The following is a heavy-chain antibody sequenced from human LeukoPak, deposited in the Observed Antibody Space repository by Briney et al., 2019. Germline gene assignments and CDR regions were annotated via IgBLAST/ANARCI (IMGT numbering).Heavy chain of an antibody. Sequence: GGSLRLSCAASGFTFSDYCMSWIRQAPGKGLEWVSYISSGGSTIYYADSVKGRFTTSRDNARNSLYLQMNSLRAEDTAVYYCAGYCSGGSCNAAGYWGQGTLVTVSS. CDR3: AGYCSGGSCNAAGY. CDR1: GFTFSDYC. J-gene: IGHJ4*02. V-gene: IGHV3-11*01. CDR2: ISSGGSTI. D-gene: IGHD2-15*01.